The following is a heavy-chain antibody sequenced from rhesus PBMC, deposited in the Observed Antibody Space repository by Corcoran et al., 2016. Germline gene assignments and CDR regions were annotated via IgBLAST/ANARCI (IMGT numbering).Heavy chain of an antibody. CDR3: ARGTGLYGLDS. CDR2: NSVSGGRT. V-gene: IGHV4-173*01. D-gene: IGHD2-15*01. CDR1: GGSISGNY. J-gene: IGHJ6*01. Sequence: QLQLQESGPGLMKPSETLSLTCAVSGGSISGNYGSWIRQPPRKGLEWIGLNSVSGGRTDHNPSLKSRVTISTDTSKNQFSLKLSSVTAADTAVYYCARGTGLYGLDSWGQGVVVTVSS.